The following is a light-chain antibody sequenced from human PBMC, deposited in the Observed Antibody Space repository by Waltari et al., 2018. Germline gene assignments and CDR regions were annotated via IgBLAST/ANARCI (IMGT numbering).Light chain of an antibody. CDR3: QQYDGSILT. CDR2: GAS. Sequence: CRASQTINNNFLVWYQQKPGQAPRLLLHGASSRATGFPDRFSGSGSGTDFTLTISRLEPEDVAVYYCQQYDGSILTFGGGTKVEI. CDR1: QTINNNF. V-gene: IGKV3-20*01. J-gene: IGKJ4*01.